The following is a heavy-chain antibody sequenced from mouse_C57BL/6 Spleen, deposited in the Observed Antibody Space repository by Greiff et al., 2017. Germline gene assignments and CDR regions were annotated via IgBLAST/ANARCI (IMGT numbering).Heavy chain of an antibody. J-gene: IGHJ2*01. CDR1: GFNIKDYY. CDR3: ARWGYGSSYYFNY. Sequence: VQLQQSGAELVKPGASVKLSCTASGFNIKDYYMHWVKQRTEQGLEWIGRIDPEDGETKYDPKFQGKATITADTSSNTAYLQLSSLTSEDTAVYYCARWGYGSSYYFNYWGQGTTLTVSS. CDR2: IDPEDGET. V-gene: IGHV14-2*01. D-gene: IGHD1-1*01.